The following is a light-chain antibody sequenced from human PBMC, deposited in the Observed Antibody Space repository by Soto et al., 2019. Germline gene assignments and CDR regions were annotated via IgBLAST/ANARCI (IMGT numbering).Light chain of an antibody. CDR3: QWRSDWPPRLT. J-gene: IGKJ4*01. Sequence: EVVLTQSPATLSLSPGERATLSCRASESIGNYLAWYQQKLGPAPKLLIYDASHRAIGIPGRFSGDGSGTDFTLIISSLEPEDFAVYYCQWRSDWPPRLTFGGGTKVEIK. CDR1: ESIGNY. CDR2: DAS. V-gene: IGKV3-11*01.